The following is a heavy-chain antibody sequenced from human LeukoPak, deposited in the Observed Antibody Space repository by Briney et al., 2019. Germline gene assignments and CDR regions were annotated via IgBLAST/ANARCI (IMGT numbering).Heavy chain of an antibody. V-gene: IGHV1-18*01. CDR3: ARDSRSYFDY. Sequence: ASVKVSCKASGYTFTSYGISWVRQAPGQGLEWMGWISAYNGNTNYAQKLQGRVTMTTDTSTCTAYMELRGLRSDDTAVYYCARDSRSYFDYWGREPWSPSPQ. CDR2: ISAYNGNT. CDR1: GYTFTSYG. J-gene: IGHJ4*02.